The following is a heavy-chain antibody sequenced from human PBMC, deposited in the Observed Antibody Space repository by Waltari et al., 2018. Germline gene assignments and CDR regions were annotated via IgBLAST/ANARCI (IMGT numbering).Heavy chain of an antibody. J-gene: IGHJ5*02. V-gene: IGHV4-34*01. CDR1: GASFSAYY. D-gene: IGHD3-3*01. CDR3: TRGGNYDFWSNSPFVDP. Sequence: QVQLQQWGAGLLKPSETLSLTCSVSGASFSAYYWGWVRHVPGTGLEWIGQIRHPGNTNCNPSLQSRVDISIDTSRNQFSLRVFSVTAADTGLYFCTRGGNYDFWSNSPFVDPWGQGTQVTVSS. CDR2: IRHPGNT.